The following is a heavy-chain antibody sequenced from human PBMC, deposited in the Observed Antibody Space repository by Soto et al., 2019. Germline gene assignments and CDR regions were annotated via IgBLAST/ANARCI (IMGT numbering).Heavy chain of an antibody. CDR2: ISAYNGNT. Sequence: QVQLVQSGAEVKKPGASVKVSCKASGYTVASYAISWMRQAPGQGLEWMGWISAYNGNTNDAQKLQGRVTMTTDTSTSTAYMEPRSLRSGDTAVYYSARDPPPPDYWGQGTLVTVSS. CDR3: ARDPPPPDY. CDR1: GYTVASYA. J-gene: IGHJ4*02. V-gene: IGHV1-18*01.